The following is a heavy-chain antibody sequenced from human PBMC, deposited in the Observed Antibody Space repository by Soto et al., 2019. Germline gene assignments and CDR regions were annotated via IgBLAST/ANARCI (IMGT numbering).Heavy chain of an antibody. CDR2: INPYNGNT. CDR3: ARDPVGGKWFDP. CDR1: GYTFTSYG. Sequence: ASVKVSCKASGYTFTSYGISWVRQAPGQGLEWMGWINPYNGNTNYAQKLQGRVTMTTDTSTSTAYMELRSLRSDDTAVYYCARDPVGGKWFDPWGQGTLVTVSS. J-gene: IGHJ5*02. D-gene: IGHD1-26*01. V-gene: IGHV1-18*01.